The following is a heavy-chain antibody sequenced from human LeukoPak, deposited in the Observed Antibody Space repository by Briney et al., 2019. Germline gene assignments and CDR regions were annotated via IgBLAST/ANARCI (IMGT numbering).Heavy chain of an antibody. V-gene: IGHV5-51*01. J-gene: IGHJ3*02. CDR3: ARHRTRGSYTFDAFDI. Sequence: GESLKISGKGSGNSFTSYWIGWVRQMPGKGLEWMGIIYPGDSDTRYSPSFQGQVTISADKSISTAYLQWSSLKASDTAMYYCARHRTRGSYTFDAFDIWGQGTMVTVSS. CDR1: GNSFTSYW. D-gene: IGHD1-26*01. CDR2: IYPGDSDT.